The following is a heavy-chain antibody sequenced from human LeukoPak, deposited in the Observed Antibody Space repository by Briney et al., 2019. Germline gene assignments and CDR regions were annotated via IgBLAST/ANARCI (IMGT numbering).Heavy chain of an antibody. Sequence: GGSLRLSCVASGFTFSNAWMSWVRQAPGKGLEWVGRIKSKTDGGTTDYAAPVKGRCIISRDDSKNTLYLQMNSLKTEDTAVYYCTTLYGSGSYYWGQGTLVTVSS. J-gene: IGHJ4*02. D-gene: IGHD3-10*01. CDR3: TTLYGSGSYY. CDR1: GFTFSNAW. V-gene: IGHV3-15*01. CDR2: IKSKTDGGTT.